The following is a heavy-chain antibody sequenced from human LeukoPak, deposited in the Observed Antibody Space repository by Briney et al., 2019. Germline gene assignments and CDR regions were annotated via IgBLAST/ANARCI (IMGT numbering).Heavy chain of an antibody. J-gene: IGHJ4*02. Sequence: ASVKVSCKASGYTFTSYGISWVRQAPGQGLEWMGWISAYNGNTNYAQKLQGRVTMTTDTSTSTAYMELRSLRSDDTAVYYCARDPDSSGYSMNNDYWGQGTLVTVSS. V-gene: IGHV1-18*01. D-gene: IGHD3-22*01. CDR1: GYTFTSYG. CDR3: ARDPDSSGYSMNNDY. CDR2: ISAYNGNT.